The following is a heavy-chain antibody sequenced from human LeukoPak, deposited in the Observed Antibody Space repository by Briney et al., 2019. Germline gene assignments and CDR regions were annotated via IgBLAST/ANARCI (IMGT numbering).Heavy chain of an antibody. CDR3: VKDHGAYYYSSGSKFDY. Sequence: GGSLRLSCSASGFTFSSYAMHWVRQAQGKGLEYVSAISSNGGTTSYADSVKGRFTISRDNSKNTLFLQMSSLGAGDTAVYYCVKDHGAYYYSSGSKFDYWGQGTLVTVSS. D-gene: IGHD3-10*01. CDR1: GFTFSSYA. V-gene: IGHV3-64D*06. CDR2: ISSNGGTT. J-gene: IGHJ4*02.